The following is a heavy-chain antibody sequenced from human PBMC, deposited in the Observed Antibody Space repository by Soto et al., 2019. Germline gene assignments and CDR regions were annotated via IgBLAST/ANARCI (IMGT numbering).Heavy chain of an antibody. CDR2: IYYSGST. CDR3: ARSGSGSGWL. Sequence: XETLSLTCTVSGCSVTSGRFYWSWSRQPPGKGLEWIGYIYYSGSTKYNPSLSSRVTISVDTSKNQFSLNLNYVTAADTAVYYCARSGSGSGWLGGQGTLVTVSS. V-gene: IGHV4-61*01. CDR1: GCSVTSGRFY. J-gene: IGHJ4*02. D-gene: IGHD6-19*01.